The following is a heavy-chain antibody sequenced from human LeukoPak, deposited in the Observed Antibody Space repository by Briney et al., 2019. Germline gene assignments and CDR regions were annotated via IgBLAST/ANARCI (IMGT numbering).Heavy chain of an antibody. CDR3: ARKGLGGELGGFDS. V-gene: IGHV3-7*03. D-gene: IGHD1-26*01. CDR1: GFTFNRYW. CDR2: IKQDGSAK. Sequence: GGSLRLSCAASGFTFNRYWMSWVRQAPGKELQWVANIKQDGSAKYYVDSVKGRFTISRDNAKNSLYLQMNSLRVEDTALYYCARKGLGGELGGFDSWGQGTLVTVSS. J-gene: IGHJ4*02.